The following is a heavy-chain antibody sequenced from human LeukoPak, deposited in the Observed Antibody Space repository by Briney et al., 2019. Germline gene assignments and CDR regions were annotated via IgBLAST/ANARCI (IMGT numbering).Heavy chain of an antibody. CDR1: GFTFSSYA. CDR2: ISGSGGST. D-gene: IGHD6-13*01. CDR3: AKDAVPLAAADSYYYYYGMDV. Sequence: QSGGSLRLSCAASGFTFSSYAMSWVRQAPGKGLEWVSAISGSGGSTYYADSVKGRFTISRDNSKNTLYLQMNSLRAEDTAVYYCAKDAVPLAAADSYYYYYGMDVWGQGTTVTVSS. J-gene: IGHJ6*02. V-gene: IGHV3-23*01.